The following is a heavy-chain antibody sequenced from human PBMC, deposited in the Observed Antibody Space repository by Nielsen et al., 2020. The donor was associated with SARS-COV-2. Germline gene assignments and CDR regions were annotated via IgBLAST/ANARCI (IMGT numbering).Heavy chain of an antibody. J-gene: IGHJ4*02. V-gene: IGHV3-64D*09. CDR1: GFTFSSYA. CDR2: ISSNGGST. CDR3: VKANGIYYGSGMYY. Sequence: GGSLRLSCAASGFTFSSYAMHWVRQAPGKGLEYVSAISSNGGSTYYADSVKGRFTISRDNSKNTLYLQMSSLRAEDTAVYYCVKANGIYYGSGMYYWGQGTLVTVSS. D-gene: IGHD3-10*01.